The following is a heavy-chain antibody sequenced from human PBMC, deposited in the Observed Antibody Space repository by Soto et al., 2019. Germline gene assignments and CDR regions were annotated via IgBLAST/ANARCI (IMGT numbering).Heavy chain of an antibody. CDR3: ARTTDAFDS. D-gene: IGHD1-1*01. CDR2: IYYSGST. V-gene: IGHV4-31*03. Sequence: QVQLQESGPGLVKPSQTLSLTCTVSGYSISNGGYYWSWIRQRPGEGLEWLGYIYYSGSTYYNPSLKSRPSISVDTSKNQFSLKVNSVTAADTAVYYCARTTDAFDSWGQGTMVTVSS. CDR1: GYSISNGGYY. J-gene: IGHJ3*02.